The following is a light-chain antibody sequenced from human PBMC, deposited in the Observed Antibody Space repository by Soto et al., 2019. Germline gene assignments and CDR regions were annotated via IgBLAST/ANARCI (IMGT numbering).Light chain of an antibody. Sequence: EIVMKQSPVTVSVSPGERATLSCRASQSVSSNLAWYQQRPGQTPRLLIYGTSTRATGIPDRFSGSGSGTDFILTISRLEPEDFALYYCGQFVSSPPRTFGQGTKVDIK. CDR2: GTS. V-gene: IGKV3-20*01. J-gene: IGKJ1*01. CDR1: QSVSSN. CDR3: GQFVSSPPRT.